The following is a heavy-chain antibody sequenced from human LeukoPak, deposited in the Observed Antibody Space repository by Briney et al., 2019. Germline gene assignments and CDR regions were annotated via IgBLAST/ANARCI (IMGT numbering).Heavy chain of an antibody. CDR1: GGSINRSSYY. CDR2: IYYNGRT. CDR3: ARPLSSGWYPFEF. D-gene: IGHD6-19*01. Sequence: SETLSLTCNVSGGSINRSSYYWGWIRRPPGKGLEWIGSIYYNGRTYYNPSLRNRVTISVDTSKNQFSLKLSSVTAADLAVYYCARPLSSGWYPFEFWGQGILVTVSS. V-gene: IGHV4-39*01. J-gene: IGHJ4*02.